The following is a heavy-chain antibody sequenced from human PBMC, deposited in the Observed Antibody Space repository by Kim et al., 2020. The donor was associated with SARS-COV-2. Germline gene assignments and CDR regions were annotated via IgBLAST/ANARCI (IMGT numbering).Heavy chain of an antibody. D-gene: IGHD6-13*01. CDR1: GYTFTGYY. CDR3: AREDSTPRTPTTRAAAGTGDYYYYGMDV. J-gene: IGHJ6*02. V-gene: IGHV1-2*04. CDR2: INPNSGGT. Sequence: ASVKVSCKASGYTFTGYYMHWVRQAPGQGLEWMGWINPNSGGTNYAQKFQGWVTMTRDTSISTAYMELSRLRSDDTAVYYCAREDSTPRTPTTRAAAGTGDYYYYGMDVWGQGTTVTVSS.